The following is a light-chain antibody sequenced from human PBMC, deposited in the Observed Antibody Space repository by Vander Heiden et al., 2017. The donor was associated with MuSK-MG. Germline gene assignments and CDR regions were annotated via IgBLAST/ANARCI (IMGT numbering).Light chain of an antibody. J-gene: IGLJ2*01. V-gene: IGLV3-1*01. CDR1: KLGDVY. Sequence: SYELTQPPSVSVSPGQTASISCSGDKLGDVYAYWYQQKPGQSPVLVIFQDNKRPSGIPERFSGSNSGNTATLTISGTQAVDEADYYCQAWDSSTHVVFGGGTKLTVL. CDR2: QDN. CDR3: QAWDSSTHVV.